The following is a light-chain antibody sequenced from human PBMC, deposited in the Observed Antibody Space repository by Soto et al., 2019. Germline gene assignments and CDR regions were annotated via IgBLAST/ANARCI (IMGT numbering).Light chain of an antibody. CDR3: QQYNNWPRRT. CDR2: GAS. J-gene: IGKJ1*01. Sequence: EIVMTQSPATLSVSPGERATLSCRASQSVSSNLAWYQQKPGQAPSLLIYGASTRATGIPARFSGSGSGTELTLTISSLQSEDFAVYYCQQYNNWPRRTFGQGTKVEIK. V-gene: IGKV3-15*01. CDR1: QSVSSN.